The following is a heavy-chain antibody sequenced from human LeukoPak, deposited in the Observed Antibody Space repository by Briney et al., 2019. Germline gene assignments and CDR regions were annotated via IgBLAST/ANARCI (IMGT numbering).Heavy chain of an antibody. CDR3: AKDRQYGDYGGGDFFDS. D-gene: IGHD4-17*01. V-gene: IGHV3-43D*03. CDR1: GFTFDDYA. Sequence: GGSLRLSCAASGFTFDDYAMHWVRQAPGKGMQWISSINWVGDTSSYADSVKGRFTVSRDNTKGSLYLQMHSLRSEDTALYYCAKDRQYGDYGGGDFFDSWGQGTLVTVSS. J-gene: IGHJ4*02. CDR2: INWVGDTS.